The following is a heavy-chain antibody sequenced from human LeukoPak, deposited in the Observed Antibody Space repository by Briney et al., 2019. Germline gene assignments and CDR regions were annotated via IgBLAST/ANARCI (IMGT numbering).Heavy chain of an antibody. D-gene: IGHD1-26*01. V-gene: IGHV1-2*06. CDR3: ARDNFFGYSGSYYIY. Sequence: ASVKVSCKTSGYTFTNYYIHWVRQAPGQGLEWMGRIDPNTGGTKSAKNFQGRVTMTRDTSISTAYMALSGLRSDDTAVYYCARDNFFGYSGSYYIYWGQGTLVTVSS. CDR1: GYTFTNYY. J-gene: IGHJ4*02. CDR2: IDPNTGGT.